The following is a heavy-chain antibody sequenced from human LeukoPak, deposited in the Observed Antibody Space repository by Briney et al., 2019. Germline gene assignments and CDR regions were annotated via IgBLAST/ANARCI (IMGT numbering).Heavy chain of an antibody. Sequence: SETLSLTCTVSGASINGEYYYWGWIRQPPGKGLEWIGSIAYSGSTFYAPSLKSRVTISADTSKNDFSLKLTSVTAADTAVYYCARHADCLGDCYRNWGRGTLVTVSS. D-gene: IGHD2-21*02. V-gene: IGHV4-39*01. CDR3: ARHADCLGDCYRN. CDR2: IAYSGST. CDR1: GASINGEYYY. J-gene: IGHJ4*02.